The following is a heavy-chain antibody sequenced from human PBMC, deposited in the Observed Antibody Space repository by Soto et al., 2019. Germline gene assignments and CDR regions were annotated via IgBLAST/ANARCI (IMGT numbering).Heavy chain of an antibody. Sequence: QITLKESGPTLVKPTQTLTLTCTFSGFSLSTSGVGVAWICQPPGKALEWLALIYWDDDKRYRPSLESSLTITKDTSKNQVVLTMTNMDSVDTATYYCAYLPCSGGSCYWFSFSGMDVWGQGTTVTVSS. CDR1: GFSLSTSGVG. CDR2: IYWDDDK. J-gene: IGHJ6*02. CDR3: AYLPCSGGSCYWFSFSGMDV. D-gene: IGHD2-15*01. V-gene: IGHV2-5*02.